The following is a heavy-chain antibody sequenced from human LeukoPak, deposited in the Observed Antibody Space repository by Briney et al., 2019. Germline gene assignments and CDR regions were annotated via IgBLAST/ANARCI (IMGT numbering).Heavy chain of an antibody. CDR3: ARDSGSGDFDY. J-gene: IGHJ4*02. Sequence: PSETLSLTCTVPGGSISRYYWSWMRQPAGKGLEWIGRISHSGTTNYNPSLKSRLTMSVDTSKNQFSLRLSSVTAADTAVYYCARDSGSGDFDYWGQGTLVTVSS. D-gene: IGHD3-10*01. CDR2: ISHSGTT. CDR1: GGSISRYY. V-gene: IGHV4-4*07.